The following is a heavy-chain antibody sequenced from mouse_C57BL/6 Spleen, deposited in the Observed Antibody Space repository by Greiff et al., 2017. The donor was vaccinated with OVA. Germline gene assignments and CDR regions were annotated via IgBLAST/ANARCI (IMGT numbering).Heavy chain of an antibody. CDR1: GFTFSSYT. V-gene: IGHV5-9*01. CDR3: ARRFGDYAMDY. J-gene: IGHJ4*01. Sequence: EVHLVESGGGLVKPGGSLKLSCAASGFTFSSYTMSWVRQTPEKRLEWVATISGGGGNTYYPDSVKGRFTISRDNAKNTLYLQMSSLRSEDTALYYCARRFGDYAMDYWGQGTSVTVSS. CDR2: ISGGGGNT.